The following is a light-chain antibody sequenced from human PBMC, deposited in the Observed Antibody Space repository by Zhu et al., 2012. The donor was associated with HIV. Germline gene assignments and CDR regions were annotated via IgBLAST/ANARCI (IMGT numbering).Light chain of an antibody. J-gene: IGKJ1*01. Sequence: IVLTQSPDTLSLSPGDRATLACRASQSVSSNYVIWYQQKPGQAPRPLIYGASDRASGVPDRFSGSGSGTDFTLTISRLEAEDFAVYYCHQYDNSWTFGQGTKVEIK. CDR3: HQYDNSWT. V-gene: IGKV3-20*01. CDR2: GAS. CDR1: QSVSSNY.